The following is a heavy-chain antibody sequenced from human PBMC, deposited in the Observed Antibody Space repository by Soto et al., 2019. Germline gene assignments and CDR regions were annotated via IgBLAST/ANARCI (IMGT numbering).Heavy chain of an antibody. D-gene: IGHD4-17*01. V-gene: IGHV4-31*03. J-gene: IGHJ5*02. CDR2: IYYSGST. Sequence: QVQLQESGPGLVKPSQTLSLTCTVSGGSISSGGYYWSWIRQHPGKGLEWIGYIYYSGSTYYNPCLKSRVTISVDTSKKQFSLKLSSVTAADTAVYYCARGQTETTATGGWFDPWGQGTLVTVSS. CDR1: GGSISSGGYY. CDR3: ARGQTETTATGGWFDP.